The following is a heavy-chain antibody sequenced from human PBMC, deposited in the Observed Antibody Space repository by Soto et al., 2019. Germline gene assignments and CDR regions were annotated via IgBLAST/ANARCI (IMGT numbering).Heavy chain of an antibody. CDR1: GFTFSSYG. V-gene: IGHV3-33*01. J-gene: IGHJ4*02. Sequence: GGSLRLSCAASGFTFSSYGMHWVRQAPGKGLEWVAVIWYDGSNKYYADSVKGRFTISRDNSKNTLYLQMNSLRAEDTAVYYCARDGPLDIASLIAVAGTLDYWGQGTLVTVSS. CDR2: IWYDGSNK. CDR3: ARDGPLDIASLIAVAGTLDY. D-gene: IGHD6-19*01.